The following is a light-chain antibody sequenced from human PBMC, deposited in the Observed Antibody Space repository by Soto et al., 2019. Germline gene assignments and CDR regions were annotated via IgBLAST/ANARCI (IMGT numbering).Light chain of an antibody. CDR2: KAS. Sequence: DIQMTQSPSTLSASVGDRVTITCRASQSISSWLAWYQQKPGKAPKLLIYKASSLESGVPSRFSGSGSGTAFTLTIISLQPDDFANYYCQQYKSYLFTFGPGTKVDIK. V-gene: IGKV1-5*03. CDR3: QQYKSYLFT. CDR1: QSISSW. J-gene: IGKJ3*01.